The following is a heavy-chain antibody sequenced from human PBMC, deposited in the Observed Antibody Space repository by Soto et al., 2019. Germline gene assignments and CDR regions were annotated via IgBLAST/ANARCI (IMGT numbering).Heavy chain of an antibody. Sequence: PGGSLRLSCAASGFTFSSYAMSWVRQAPGKGLEWVSAISGSGGSTYYADSVRGRFTISRDNSKNTLYLQMNSLRAEDTAVYYCAKTKLGYCSSTSCLLFDYWGQGTLVTVSS. CDR2: ISGSGGST. CDR3: AKTKLGYCSSTSCLLFDY. J-gene: IGHJ4*02. V-gene: IGHV3-23*01. CDR1: GFTFSSYA. D-gene: IGHD2-2*01.